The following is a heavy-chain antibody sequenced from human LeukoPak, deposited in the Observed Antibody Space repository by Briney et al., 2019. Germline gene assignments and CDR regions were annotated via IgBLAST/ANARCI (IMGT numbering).Heavy chain of an antibody. CDR2: VSTDGLGT. CDR3: ASLGPLDY. Sequence: GGSLRLSCAASGFNFDDNVMHWVRQAPGKGLEWVSLVSTDGLGTYYADSVKGRFTISRDNSKNSLFLHMNSLRTEDTALYFCASLGPLDYWGQGTLVIVSS. D-gene: IGHD7-27*01. J-gene: IGHJ4*02. CDR1: GFNFDDNV. V-gene: IGHV3-43*02.